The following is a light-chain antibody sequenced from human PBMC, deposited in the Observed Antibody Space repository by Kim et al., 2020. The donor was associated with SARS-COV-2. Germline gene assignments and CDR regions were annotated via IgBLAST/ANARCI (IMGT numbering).Light chain of an antibody. CDR2: AVN. CDR3: SSYTRSNNLYVI. Sequence: SITISGTGTSSDIGDYKYVSWYQQHPGNAPKLIIYAVNDRPSGISSRFSGSKSGNTASLTISGLQAEDEAHYYCSSYTRSNNLYVIFGGGTQLTVL. J-gene: IGLJ2*01. CDR1: SSDIGDYKY. V-gene: IGLV2-14*03.